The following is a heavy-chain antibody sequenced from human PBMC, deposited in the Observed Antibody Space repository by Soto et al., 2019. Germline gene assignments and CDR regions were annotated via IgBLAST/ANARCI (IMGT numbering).Heavy chain of an antibody. CDR3: ARDDYDSSGYLTNDAFDI. CDR2: IYYSGST. Sequence: SETPSLTCTVSGGSISSGVYYWIWIRQPPGKGLEWIGYIYYSGSTYYNPSLKSRVTISVDTSKNQFSLKLSSVTAADTAVYYCARDDYDSSGYLTNDAFDISGQGTMVTVSS. CDR1: GGSISSGVYY. D-gene: IGHD3-22*01. J-gene: IGHJ3*02. V-gene: IGHV4-30-4*01.